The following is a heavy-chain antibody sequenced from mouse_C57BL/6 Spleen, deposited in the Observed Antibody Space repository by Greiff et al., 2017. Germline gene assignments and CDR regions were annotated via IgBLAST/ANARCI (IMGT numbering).Heavy chain of an antibody. Sequence: VHLVESGPELVKPGASVKISCKASGYAFSSSWLNWVKQRPGKGLEWIGRIYPGDGDTNYNGKFKGKATLTADKSSSTAYMQLSSLTSEDSAVYFCARRELRGFAYWGQGTLVTVSA. D-gene: IGHD2-4*01. V-gene: IGHV1-82*01. CDR3: ARRELRGFAY. CDR1: GYAFSSSW. J-gene: IGHJ3*01. CDR2: IYPGDGDT.